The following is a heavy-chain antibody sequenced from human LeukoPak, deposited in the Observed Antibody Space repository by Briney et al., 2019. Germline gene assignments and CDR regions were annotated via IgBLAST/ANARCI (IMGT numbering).Heavy chain of an antibody. CDR3: ARDRWGDYYGSGSYLYYFDY. Sequence: PSGTLSLTCAVSGGSISSSNWWSWVRQPPGKGLEWIGEIYHSGSTNYNPSLKSRVTISVDKSKNQFSQKLSSVTAADTAVYYCARDRWGDYYGSGSYLYYFDYWGQGTLVTVSS. D-gene: IGHD3-10*01. V-gene: IGHV4-4*02. CDR1: GGSISSSNW. CDR2: IYHSGST. J-gene: IGHJ4*02.